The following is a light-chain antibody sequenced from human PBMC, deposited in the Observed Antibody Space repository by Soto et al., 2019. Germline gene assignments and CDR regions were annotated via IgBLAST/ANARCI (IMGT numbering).Light chain of an antibody. CDR1: QSVSSY. CDR3: QQRTNRPPIT. CDR2: DTS. Sequence: SRATLSVSPGGRAALSCRASQSVSSYLAWYQQRPGQAPRLLIFDTSNRATDIPARFSGSGSGTDFTLTISGLEPEDFAVYYCQQRTNRPPITFGQGTRLEIK. J-gene: IGKJ5*01. V-gene: IGKV3-11*01.